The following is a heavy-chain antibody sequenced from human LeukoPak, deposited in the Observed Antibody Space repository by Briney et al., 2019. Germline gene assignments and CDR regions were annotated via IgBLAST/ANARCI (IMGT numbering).Heavy chain of an antibody. CDR3: AREKGRIAAAARYFDY. Sequence: ASVKVSCKASGYTFTGYYMHWVRQAPGQGLEWMGWINPNSGGTNYAQKFQGRVTMTRDTSISTAYMELSRLRSDDTTVYYCAREKGRIAAAARYFDYWGQGTLVTVSS. D-gene: IGHD6-13*01. J-gene: IGHJ4*02. CDR1: GYTFTGYY. V-gene: IGHV1-2*02. CDR2: INPNSGGT.